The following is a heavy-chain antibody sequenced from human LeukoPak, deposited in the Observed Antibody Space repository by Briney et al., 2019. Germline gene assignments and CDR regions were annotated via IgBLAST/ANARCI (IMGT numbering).Heavy chain of an antibody. CDR2: ISGSGGST. Sequence: PGGSLRLSCAASGFTFSSYAMSWVRQAPGNGLEWVSAISGSGGSTYYADSVKGRFTISRDNSKNTLYLQMNSLRAEDTAVYYCATAMVPDPFYYYYYGMDVWGQGTTVTVSS. CDR1: GFTFSSYA. V-gene: IGHV3-23*01. CDR3: ATAMVPDPFYYYYYGMDV. D-gene: IGHD3-10*01. J-gene: IGHJ6*02.